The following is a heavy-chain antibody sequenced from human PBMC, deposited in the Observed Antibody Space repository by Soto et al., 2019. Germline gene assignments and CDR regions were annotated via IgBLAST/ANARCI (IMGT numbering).Heavy chain of an antibody. CDR1: GFTFSTYG. CDR2: ISNDGSNK. D-gene: IGHD3-3*01. J-gene: IGHJ4*02. Sequence: QVQLVESGGGVVQPGRSLRLSCAVSGFTFSTYGMHWVRQAPGKGLEWVAVISNDGSNKYYGDSVKGRFTVSRDNSKNTLYLQMNSLRAEDTAVYYCARGGYDFWSGYYPYFDYWGRGTLVTVSS. V-gene: IGHV3-30*03. CDR3: ARGGYDFWSGYYPYFDY.